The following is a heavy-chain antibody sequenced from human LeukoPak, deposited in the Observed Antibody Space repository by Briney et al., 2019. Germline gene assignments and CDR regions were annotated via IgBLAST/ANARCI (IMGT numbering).Heavy chain of an antibody. D-gene: IGHD3-10*01. CDR2: ISDSGGRT. CDR1: GITLSNYG. V-gene: IGHV3-23*01. Sequence: GGSLRLSCGVSGITLSNYGMSWVRQAPGKGLKWVAGISDSGGRTNYADSVKGRFTISRDSPKNTLYLQMNSLRVEDTAVYFCAKRGVVIRVVLVGFHKEAYYFDSWGQGALVTVSS. J-gene: IGHJ4*02. CDR3: AKRGVVIRVVLVGFHKEAYYFDS.